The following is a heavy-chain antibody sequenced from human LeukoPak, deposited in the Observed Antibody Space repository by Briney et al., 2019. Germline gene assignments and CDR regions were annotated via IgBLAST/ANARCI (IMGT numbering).Heavy chain of an antibody. CDR1: GYSFTSYW. J-gene: IGHJ4*02. CDR3: AGNSFGCGFFSDY. CDR2: IYPGDSDT. Sequence: GESLKISCKGSGYSFTSYWIGWVRQMPGKGLEWMGIIYPGDSDTRYSPSFQGQVTISADKSISTAYLQWSSLKASDTTMYFWAGNSFGCGFFSDYWGQGTLVTVSS. V-gene: IGHV5-51*01. D-gene: IGHD2-21*01.